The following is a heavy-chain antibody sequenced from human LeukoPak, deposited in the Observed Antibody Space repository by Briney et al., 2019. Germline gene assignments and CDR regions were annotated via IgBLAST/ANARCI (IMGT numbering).Heavy chain of an antibody. V-gene: IGHV3-53*05. Sequence: GGSLRLSCAASGFTVSSNYMSWVRQAPGKGLEWVSVIYSGGSTYYADSVKGRFTISRDNSKNTLYLQMNSLRAEDTAVYYCARDHELGCSSTSCYGWFDPWGQGTLVTVSS. D-gene: IGHD2-2*01. CDR3: ARDHELGCSSTSCYGWFDP. CDR2: IYSGGST. CDR1: GFTVSSNY. J-gene: IGHJ5*02.